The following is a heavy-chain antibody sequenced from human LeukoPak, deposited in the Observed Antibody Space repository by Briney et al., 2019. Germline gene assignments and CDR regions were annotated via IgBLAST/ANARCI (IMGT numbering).Heavy chain of an antibody. CDR1: GYSITSYW. CDR3: ARHGQPRLVRDWFDP. CDR2: IYPGDSDT. D-gene: IGHD6-19*01. V-gene: IGHV5-51*01. Sequence: GESLKITCKGSGYSITSYWIGWVRQMPGKGLEWMGIIYPGDSDTRYSPSFQGQVTISADKSISTAYLQWSSLKASDTAMYYCARHGQPRLVRDWFDPWGQGTLVTVSS. J-gene: IGHJ5*02.